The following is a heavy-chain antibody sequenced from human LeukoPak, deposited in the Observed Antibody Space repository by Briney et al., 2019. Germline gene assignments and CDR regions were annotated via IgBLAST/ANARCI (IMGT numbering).Heavy chain of an antibody. CDR1: GYSFTSYW. CDR2: IYPGDSDT. Sequence: GESLKISCKGSGYSFTSYWIGWVRQMPGKGLEWMGIIYPGDSDTRYSPSFQGQVTISADKSISTAYLQWSSLKASDTAMYYCARRRYYDSSGPGADYYGMDVWGQGTTVTVSS. V-gene: IGHV5-51*01. D-gene: IGHD3-22*01. CDR3: ARRRYYDSSGPGADYYGMDV. J-gene: IGHJ6*02.